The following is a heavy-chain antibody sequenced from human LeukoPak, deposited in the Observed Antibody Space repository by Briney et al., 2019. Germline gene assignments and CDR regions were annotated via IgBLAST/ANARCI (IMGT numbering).Heavy chain of an antibody. CDR2: INPSGGST. CDR1: GYTFTSYY. D-gene: IGHD5-18*01. J-gene: IGHJ4*02. V-gene: IGHV1-46*01. CDR3: ATGSEAPGYSYLGGYFDY. Sequence: ASVKVSCKASGYTFTSYYMHWVRQAPGQGLEWMGIINPSGGSTSYAQKFQGRVTMTRDTSTSTVYMELSSLRSEDTAVYYCATGSEAPGYSYLGGYFDYWGQGTLVTVSS.